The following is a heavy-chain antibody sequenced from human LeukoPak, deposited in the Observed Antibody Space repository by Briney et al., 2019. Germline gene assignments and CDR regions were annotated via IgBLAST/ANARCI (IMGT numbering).Heavy chain of an antibody. CDR1: GYSFTSYW. CDR2: IYPGDSDT. CDR3: ARSAGCSGGSCYTPKDYYYYAMDV. V-gene: IGHV5-51*01. J-gene: IGHJ6*02. D-gene: IGHD2-15*01. Sequence: GESLKISCKGSGYSFTSYWIGWVRQMPGKGLEWMGIIYPGDSDTTYSPSFQGQVTISADKSISTAYLQWSSLKASDTAMYYCARSAGCSGGSCYTPKDYYYYAMDVWGQGITVTVSS.